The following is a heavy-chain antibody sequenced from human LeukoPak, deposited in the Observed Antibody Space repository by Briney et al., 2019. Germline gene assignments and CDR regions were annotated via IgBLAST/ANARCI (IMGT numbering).Heavy chain of an antibody. D-gene: IGHD6-19*01. Sequence: SETLSLTCTVSGGSISSYYWSWIRQPPGKGLEWIGYVYYSGSTNYNPSLKSRVTISVDTSKNQFSLKLSSVTAADTAVYYCARHGTRYSSGWLFDYWGQGTLVTVSS. CDR3: ARHGTRYSSGWLFDY. CDR1: GGSISSYY. V-gene: IGHV4-59*08. CDR2: VYYSGST. J-gene: IGHJ4*02.